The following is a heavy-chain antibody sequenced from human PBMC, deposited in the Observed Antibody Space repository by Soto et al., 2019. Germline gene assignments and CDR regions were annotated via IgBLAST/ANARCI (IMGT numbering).Heavy chain of an antibody. CDR2: IYYSGST. D-gene: IGHD4-17*01. J-gene: IGHJ4*02. CDR1: GGSISSGGYY. CDR3: ARGLDYGDYRYDY. Sequence: PSETLSLTCTVSGGSISSGGYYWSWIRQHPGKGLEWIGYIYYSGSTYYNPSLKSRVTISVDTSKNQFSLKLSSVTAADTAVYYCARGLDYGDYRYDYWGRGTLVTVSS. V-gene: IGHV4-31*03.